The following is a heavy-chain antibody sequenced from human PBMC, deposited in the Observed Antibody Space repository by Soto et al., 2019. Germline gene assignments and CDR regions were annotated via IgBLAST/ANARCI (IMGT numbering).Heavy chain of an antibody. V-gene: IGHV3-21*01. CDR2: ISSSSYI. CDR3: ASPQYCSSTSCYASYYMDV. Sequence: GGSLRLSCAASGFTFSSYSMNWVRQAPGKGLEWVSSISSSSYIYYADSVKGRFTISRDNAKNSLYLQMNSLRAEDTAVYYCASPQYCSSTSCYASYYMDVWGKGTTVTVSS. J-gene: IGHJ6*03. CDR1: GFTFSSYS. D-gene: IGHD2-2*01.